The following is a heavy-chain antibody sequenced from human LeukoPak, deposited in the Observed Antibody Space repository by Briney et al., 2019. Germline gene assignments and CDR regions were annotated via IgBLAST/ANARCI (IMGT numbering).Heavy chain of an antibody. CDR1: GFTFSDYY. Sequence: AGGSLRLSCAASGFTFSDYYMSWIRQAPGKGLEWVAFIRYDGSNKYYADSVKGRFTISRDNSKNTLYLQMNSLRAEDTAVYYCAKEGSYAFDIWGQGTMVTVSS. V-gene: IGHV3-30*02. J-gene: IGHJ3*02. CDR3: AKEGSYAFDI. CDR2: IRYDGSNK.